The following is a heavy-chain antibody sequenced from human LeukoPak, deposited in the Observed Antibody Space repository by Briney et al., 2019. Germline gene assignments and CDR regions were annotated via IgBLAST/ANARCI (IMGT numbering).Heavy chain of an antibody. Sequence: SETLSLTCTVSGGSISSGDYYWSWIRQPPRKGLEWIGSISYSGSIHYNPSLKSRVTISVDTSKNYFSLRLSSVTAADTAVYYCATLEIGDYYFDYWGQGTLVTVSS. J-gene: IGHJ4*02. CDR1: GGSISSGDYY. V-gene: IGHV4-39*01. D-gene: IGHD2-21*01. CDR2: ISYSGSI. CDR3: ATLEIGDYYFDY.